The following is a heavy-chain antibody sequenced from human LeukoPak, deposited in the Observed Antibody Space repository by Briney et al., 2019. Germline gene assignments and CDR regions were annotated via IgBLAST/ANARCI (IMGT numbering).Heavy chain of an antibody. J-gene: IGHJ5*02. CDR1: GFTFSSYT. V-gene: IGHV3-21*01. D-gene: IGHD6-13*01. Sequence: GGSLRLSCAASGFTFSSYTMNWVRQAPGKGLEWVSYISSSSSYMYYADSLKGRFTISRDNARNSLYLQMNSLRAEDTAVYYCAKDRASSRPTNWFDPWGQGTLVTVSS. CDR3: AKDRASSRPTNWFDP. CDR2: ISSSSSYM.